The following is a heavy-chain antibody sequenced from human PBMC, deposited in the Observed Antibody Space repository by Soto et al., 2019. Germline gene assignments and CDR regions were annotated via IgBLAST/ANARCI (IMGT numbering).Heavy chain of an antibody. CDR3: ARGRLVYLRDGMDV. J-gene: IGHJ6*02. CDR2: IYYGVST. D-gene: IGHD6-6*01. CDR1: GGSISSGDYY. V-gene: IGHV4-30-4*01. Sequence: QVQLQESGPGLVKPSQTLSLTCTVSGGSISSGDYYWSWIRQPPGKGLEWIGYIYYGVSTNYNPSLRSRVNISVHTSKNRFSLKLGSVTAAERAVYYCARGRLVYLRDGMDVWGQGTTVTVSS.